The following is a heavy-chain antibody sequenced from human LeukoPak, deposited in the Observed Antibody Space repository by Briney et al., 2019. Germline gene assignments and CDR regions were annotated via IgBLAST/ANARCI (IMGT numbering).Heavy chain of an antibody. J-gene: IGHJ4*02. V-gene: IGHV4-59*12. CDR3: AREGSWLPFDY. CDR1: GFTFSSYA. Sequence: PGGSLRLSCAASGFTFSSYAMSWVRQAPGKGLEWIGYIYYDGSTNYNPSLRGRVTISVDTPKNQFSLKLSSVTAADTAVYYCAREGSWLPFDYWGQGTLVTVSS. CDR2: IYYDGST. D-gene: IGHD5-12*01.